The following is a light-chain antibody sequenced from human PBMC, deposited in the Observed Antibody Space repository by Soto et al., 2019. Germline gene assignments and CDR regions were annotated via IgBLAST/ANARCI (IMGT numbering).Light chain of an antibody. CDR1: QSISSW. CDR3: QQLNSYPWT. V-gene: IGKV1-5*03. J-gene: IGKJ1*01. CDR2: KAS. Sequence: DIQMTQSPSTLSASVGDRVTITCLASQSISSWLAWYQQKPGKAPKLLIYKASSLESGVPSRFSGSGSGTEFPLTISSLQPDDFASYHCQQLNSYPWTFGQGTKVEIK.